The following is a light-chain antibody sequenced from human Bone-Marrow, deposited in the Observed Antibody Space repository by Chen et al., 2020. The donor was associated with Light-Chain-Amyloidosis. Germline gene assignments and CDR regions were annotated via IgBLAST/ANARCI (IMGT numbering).Light chain of an antibody. CDR1: QSVTSDY. V-gene: IGKV3-20*01. Sequence: EIVLTKSPGTLSLSPGERATLACRASQSVTSDYLAWYQQKYGQAPRLLIYAASSRATGIPERFSGSGSGADFPLTISGLEPEDFAVYYCQQYSSSPYTFGQGTKLEIK. CDR2: AAS. J-gene: IGKJ2*01. CDR3: QQYSSSPYT.